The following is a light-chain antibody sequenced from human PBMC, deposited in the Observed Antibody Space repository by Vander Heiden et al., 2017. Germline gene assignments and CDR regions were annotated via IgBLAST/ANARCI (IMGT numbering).Light chain of an antibody. CDR1: SSDVGGYNY. J-gene: IGLJ2*01. CDR2: DVR. V-gene: IGLV2-14*01. CDR3: SSYTSSSTVV. Sequence: QSALTQPASVSGSPGQSITISCTGTSSDVGGYNYVSWYQQHPGKATKLMIYDVRNRPSGVSNRFSGSKAGNTASLTISGLQAEDEADYYCSSYTSSSTVVFGGGTKLTVL.